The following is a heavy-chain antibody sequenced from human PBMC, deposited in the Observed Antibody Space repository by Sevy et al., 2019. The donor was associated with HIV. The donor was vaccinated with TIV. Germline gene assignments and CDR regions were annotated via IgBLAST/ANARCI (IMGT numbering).Heavy chain of an antibody. CDR3: ATAKSRVAPYYFNY. J-gene: IGHJ4*02. Sequence: GVSLRLSCAASGFTFDDYAMHWVRQAPGKGLEWVSGISWNSGSIGYADSVKGRFTISRDNAKNSLYLQMNSLRAEDTALYYCATAKSRVAPYYFNYWGQGTLVTVSS. CDR2: ISWNSGSI. D-gene: IGHD2-15*01. V-gene: IGHV3-9*01. CDR1: GFTFDDYA.